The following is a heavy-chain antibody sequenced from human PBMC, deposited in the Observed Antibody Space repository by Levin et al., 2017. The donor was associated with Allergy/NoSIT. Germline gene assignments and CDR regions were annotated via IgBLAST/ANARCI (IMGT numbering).Heavy chain of an antibody. D-gene: IGHD2-2*01. CDR2: IIPIFGTA. CDR1: GGTFSSYA. Sequence: KISCKASGGTFSSYAISWVRQAPGQGLEWMGGIIPIFGTANYAQKFQGRVTITADESTSTAYMELSSLRSEDTAVYYCARGHCSSTSCSYYFDYWGQGTLVTVSS. CDR3: ARGHCSSTSCSYYFDY. V-gene: IGHV1-69*01. J-gene: IGHJ4*02.